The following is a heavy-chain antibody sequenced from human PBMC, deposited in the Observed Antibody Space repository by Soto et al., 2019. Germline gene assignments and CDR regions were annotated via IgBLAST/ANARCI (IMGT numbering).Heavy chain of an antibody. J-gene: IGHJ4*02. D-gene: IGHD3-3*01. CDR2: ISGSGGST. CDR3: AKSGMYYDFWSGSY. CDR1: GFTFSSYA. Sequence: RGSLRLSCAASGFTFSSYAIIWFRHSPWKGLEWVSAISGSGGSTYYADSVKGRFTISRDNSKNTLYLQMNSLRAEDTAVYYCAKSGMYYDFWSGSYWGQGTLVTVSS. V-gene: IGHV3-23*01.